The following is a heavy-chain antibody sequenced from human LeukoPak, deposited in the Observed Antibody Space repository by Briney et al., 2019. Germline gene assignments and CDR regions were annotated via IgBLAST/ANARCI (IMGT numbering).Heavy chain of an antibody. CDR2: ISSSGSTI. V-gene: IGHV3-48*03. CDR3: ARDEYDSSGSPFDY. D-gene: IGHD3-22*01. CDR1: RFTFSSYE. Sequence: GGSLRLSCAASRFTFSSYEMNWVRQAPGKGLEWVSYISSSGSTIYYADSVKGRFTISRDNAKNSLYLQMNSLRAEDTAVYYCARDEYDSSGSPFDYWGQGTLVTVSS. J-gene: IGHJ4*02.